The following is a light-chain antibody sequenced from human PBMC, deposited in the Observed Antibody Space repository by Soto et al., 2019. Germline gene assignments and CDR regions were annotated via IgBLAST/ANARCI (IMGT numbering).Light chain of an antibody. CDR2: EVS. CDR1: SSDVGTYNL. V-gene: IGLV2-23*02. CDR3: CSYAGSFHWV. Sequence: QSVLTQPASVSGSPGQSITISCTGTSSDVGTYNLVSWYQQHPGKAPKVMIYEVSKRPSGVSNRFSGSKSGNTASLTISGLQAEDEADYYCCSYAGSFHWVFGGGTKLTVL. J-gene: IGLJ3*02.